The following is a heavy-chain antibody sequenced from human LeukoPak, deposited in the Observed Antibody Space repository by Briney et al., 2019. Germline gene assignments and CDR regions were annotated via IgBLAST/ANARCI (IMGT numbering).Heavy chain of an antibody. CDR3: ARLQIAAAGTSFDY. CDR2: IYYSGST. V-gene: IGHV4-59*08. Sequence: PSETLSLTCTVSGGSISSYYWSWIRQPPGKGLEWIGYIYYSGSTNYNPSLKSRVTISVDTSKNQFSLKLSSVTAADTAVYYCARLQIAAAGTSFDYWGQGTLVTVSS. D-gene: IGHD6-13*01. CDR1: GGSISSYY. J-gene: IGHJ4*02.